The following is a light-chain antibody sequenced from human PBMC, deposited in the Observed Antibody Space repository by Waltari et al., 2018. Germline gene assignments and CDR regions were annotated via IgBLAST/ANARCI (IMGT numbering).Light chain of an antibody. J-gene: IGKJ3*01. V-gene: IGKV3-15*01. CDR3: QQYNNWPSFT. Sequence: EIVMTQSPATLSVSPGERATLSCRASQSVSSNLAWYQQKPGQAPRLLIYGASTRATGIPAMFSGSGSGTEFTLTISSMQSEDFAVYYCQQYNNWPSFTFGPGTKVDIK. CDR2: GAS. CDR1: QSVSSN.